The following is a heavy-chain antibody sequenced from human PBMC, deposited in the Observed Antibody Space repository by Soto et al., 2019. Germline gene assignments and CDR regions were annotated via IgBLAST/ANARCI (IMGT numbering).Heavy chain of an antibody. CDR2: IGTYSGDT. V-gene: IGHV1-18*01. CDR1: GYGFKNYG. CDR3: ARGWDYTDYYGDF. Sequence: QVQLVQSGAEVKRPGASVKVSCKTSGYGFKNYGISWVRQAPGQGLEWMGWIGTYSGDTDYAQMFQDRITMTTDTSTSTVHMELRSLTLGDTAMYYCARGWDYTDYYGDFWGQGTLVTVSS. D-gene: IGHD1-26*01. J-gene: IGHJ4*02.